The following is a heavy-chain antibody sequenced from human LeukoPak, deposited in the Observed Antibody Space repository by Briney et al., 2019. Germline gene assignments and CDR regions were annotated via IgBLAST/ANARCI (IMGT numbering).Heavy chain of an antibody. J-gene: IGHJ4*02. CDR2: ISSSSSYI. CDR3: ARGKYGGYFIDY. V-gene: IGHV3-21*01. CDR1: GFTFSSYS. Sequence: GGSLRLSCAASGFTFSSYSMNWVRQAPGKGLEWVSSISSSSSYIYYADSVKGRFTISRDNAKNTVYLQMNSLRAEDTAVYYCARGKYGGYFIDYWGQGTLVTVSS. D-gene: IGHD5-12*01.